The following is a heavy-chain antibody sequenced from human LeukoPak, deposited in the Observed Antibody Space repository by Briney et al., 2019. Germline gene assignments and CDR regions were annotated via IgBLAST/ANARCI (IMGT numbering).Heavy chain of an antibody. V-gene: IGHV6-1*01. Sequence: SQTLSLTCAISGDSVSSNSAAGNWIRQSPSRGLEWLGRTYYRSKWYNDYAVSVKSRITINPDTSKNQFSLQLNSVTPEDTAVYYSARVGEQWLVFFDYWGQGTLVTVSS. CDR2: TYYRSKWYN. J-gene: IGHJ4*02. CDR1: GDSVSSNSAA. CDR3: ARVGEQWLVFFDY. D-gene: IGHD6-19*01.